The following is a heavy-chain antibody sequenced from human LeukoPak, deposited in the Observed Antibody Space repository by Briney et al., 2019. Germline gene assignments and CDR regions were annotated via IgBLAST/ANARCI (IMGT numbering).Heavy chain of an antibody. CDR2: VSDSGST. CDR1: ADSFSGYL. CDR3: ARSHGFY. V-gene: IGHV4-59*01. J-gene: IGHJ4*02. Sequence: SETLSLTCTVSADSFSGYLWAWIRQPPGKGLEWIGYVSDSGSTNYNPSLNSRPSISLDTAKNQFSLKLRSVTAADTAVYYCARSHGFYWGEGTLVTVSS.